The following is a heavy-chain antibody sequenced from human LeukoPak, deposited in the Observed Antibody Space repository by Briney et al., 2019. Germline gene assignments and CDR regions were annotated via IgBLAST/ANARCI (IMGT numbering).Heavy chain of an antibody. CDR3: AREGSGSRLKPFDC. CDR2: ISGSGTST. CDR1: GFTFSSSA. D-gene: IGHD1-26*01. J-gene: IGHJ4*02. Sequence: GGSLRLSCAASGFTFSSSAMSWVRQAPGKGLEWVSAISGSGTSTYYADSVKGRFTISRDNSKNTLYLQMNSLRAEDTAVYYCAREGSGSRLKPFDCWGQGTLVTVSS. V-gene: IGHV3-23*01.